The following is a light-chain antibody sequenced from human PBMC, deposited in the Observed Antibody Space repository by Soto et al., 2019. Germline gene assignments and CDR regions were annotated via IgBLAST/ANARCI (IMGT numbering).Light chain of an antibody. V-gene: IGLV2-8*01. CDR1: SSDVGGYNY. J-gene: IGLJ3*02. CDR2: EVT. CDR3: SSYAASNNFYFV. Sequence: QSALTQPPSASGSPGQSVTISCTGTSSDVGGYNYVSWYQQYPGRAPKLMIYEVTKRPSGVPDRFSGSKSGNTASLTVSGLQGEDEADYYGSSYAASNNFYFVFGGGTKVTVL.